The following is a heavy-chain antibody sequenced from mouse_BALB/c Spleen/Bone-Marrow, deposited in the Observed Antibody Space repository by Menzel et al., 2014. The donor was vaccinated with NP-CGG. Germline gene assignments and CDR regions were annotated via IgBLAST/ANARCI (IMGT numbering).Heavy chain of an antibody. J-gene: IGHJ1*01. V-gene: IGHV2-9*02. CDR2: IWAGGST. D-gene: IGHD4-1*01. CDR1: GFSLTSYG. CDR3: ARDWDWYFDV. Sequence: VKLMESGPGLVAPSQSLSITCTVSGFSLTSYGVHWVRQPPGKGLEWLGVIWAGGSTNYNSALMSRLSISKDNPKSQVFLKMNSLQTDDTAMYYCARDWDWYFDVWGAGTTVTVSS.